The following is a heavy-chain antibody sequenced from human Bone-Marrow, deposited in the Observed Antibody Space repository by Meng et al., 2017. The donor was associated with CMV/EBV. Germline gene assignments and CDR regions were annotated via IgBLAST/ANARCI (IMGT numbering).Heavy chain of an antibody. V-gene: IGHV3-30*04. CDR3: ARGPTYSYFWRGDPPHYGVDV. CDR2: ISYDGNSE. D-gene: IGHD3-3*01. CDR1: GFTFSSYA. Sequence: GESLKISCAASGFTFSSYAMHWVRQAPGKGLEWVATISYDGNSEYYADSVKGRFTISRDNSKDTLFVQMNSLSAEDRAVYYCARGPTYSYFWRGDPPHYGVDVWGQGTTVTVSS. J-gene: IGHJ6*02.